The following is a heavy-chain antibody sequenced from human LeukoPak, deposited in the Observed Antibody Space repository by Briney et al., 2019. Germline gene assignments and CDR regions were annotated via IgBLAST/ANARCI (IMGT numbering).Heavy chain of an antibody. CDR1: GFTFSTYE. CDR3: ATSGAYEISWAFNI. Sequence: GGSLRLSCAGSGFTFSTYEMNWLRQAPGKGLEGVAYIGSRPTTTYYPESVRGRFTISRDNTKNSVFLQMTSLRADDAAVYFCATSGAYEISWAFNIWGQGTMVAVSS. D-gene: IGHD3-9*01. CDR2: IGSRPTTT. J-gene: IGHJ3*02. V-gene: IGHV3-48*03.